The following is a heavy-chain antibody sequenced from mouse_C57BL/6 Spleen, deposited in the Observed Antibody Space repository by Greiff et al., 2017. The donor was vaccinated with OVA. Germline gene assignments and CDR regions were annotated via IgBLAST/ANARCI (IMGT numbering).Heavy chain of an antibody. CDR2: FYPGSGSI. J-gene: IGHJ3*01. V-gene: IGHV1-62-2*01. Sequence: VQLQESGAELVKPGASVKLSCKASGYTFTEYTIHWVKQRSGQGLEWIGWFYPGSGSIKYNEKFKDKATLTADKSSSTVYMELSRLTSEDSAVYFCARHEEGVYYGNYPFAYWGKGTLVTVSA. D-gene: IGHD2-1*01. CDR1: GYTFTEYT. CDR3: ARHEEGVYYGNYPFAY.